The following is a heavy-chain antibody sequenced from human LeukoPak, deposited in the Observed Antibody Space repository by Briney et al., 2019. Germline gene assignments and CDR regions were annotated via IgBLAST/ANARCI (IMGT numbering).Heavy chain of an antibody. D-gene: IGHD3-10*01. CDR2: IYYTGTT. V-gene: IGHV4-59*01. CDR3: AYGSGSYYDAFDI. Sequence: SETLSLTCTVSGDSISSSYWSWIRQPPGKTLEWIGYIYYTGTTNYNPSLKSRVTISVDTSKNQFSLKLSSVTAADTAVYYCAYGSGSYYDAFDIWGQGTMVTVSS. CDR1: GDSISSSY. J-gene: IGHJ3*02.